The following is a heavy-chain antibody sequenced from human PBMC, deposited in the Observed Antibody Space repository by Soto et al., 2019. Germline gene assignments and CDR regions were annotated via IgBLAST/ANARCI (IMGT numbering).Heavy chain of an antibody. Sequence: QVQLQQSGAEVKRPGSSVKVSCKASGVSFNSYGFAWVRQAPGQGLEWLGKITPALHLTNYAQSLQGRVTITADTSLSALYPELTSMTDNNPAGYYCAWMKMARLDHWGQGTLVTLSS. CDR2: ITPALHLT. J-gene: IGHJ4*02. CDR3: AWMKMARLDH. D-gene: IGHD2-2*03. V-gene: IGHV1-69*09. CDR1: GVSFNSYG.